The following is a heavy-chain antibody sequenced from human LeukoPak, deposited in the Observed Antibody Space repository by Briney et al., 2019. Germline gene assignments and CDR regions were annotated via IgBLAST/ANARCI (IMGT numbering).Heavy chain of an antibody. J-gene: IGHJ6*03. V-gene: IGHV3-11*04. CDR2: IPTSGSAI. Sequence: GGSLRLSCAASGLTFSDYYMSWIRQAPGKGLEWLSYIPTSGSAIYYADSVKGRFTISRDNAKNSLYLQMNSLRAEDTAMYFCAREGRCSRTSCYATYYYMDVWGRGTTVTVSS. CDR3: AREGRCSRTSCYATYYYMDV. D-gene: IGHD2-2*01. CDR1: GLTFSDYY.